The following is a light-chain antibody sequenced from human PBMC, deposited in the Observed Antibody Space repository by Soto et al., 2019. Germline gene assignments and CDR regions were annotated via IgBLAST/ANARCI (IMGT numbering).Light chain of an antibody. CDR1: QPVNNN. V-gene: IGKV3-15*01. CDR3: QQYEKWAPSIT. J-gene: IGKJ5*01. Sequence: IEMTQSPATLSASPGDRATLSCRASQPVNNNLAWYQQKPGQAPRLLIYGVSTRATGISARFSGGGSVTEFTLTISSLQSEDFALYYCQQYEKWAPSITVGQGTRLEIK. CDR2: GVS.